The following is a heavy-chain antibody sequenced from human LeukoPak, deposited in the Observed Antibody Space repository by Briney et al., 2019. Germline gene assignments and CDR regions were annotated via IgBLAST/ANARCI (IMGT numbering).Heavy chain of an antibody. Sequence: GGSLRLSCAASGFTFSSYWMSWVRQAPGKGLEWVANIKQDGSEKYHVDSVKGRFTISRDNAKNSLYLQMNSLRAEDTAVYYCAREGSHYYYYMDVWGKGTTVTVSS. CDR1: GFTFSSYW. CDR3: AREGSHYYYYMDV. J-gene: IGHJ6*03. D-gene: IGHD1-26*01. CDR2: IKQDGSEK. V-gene: IGHV3-7*01.